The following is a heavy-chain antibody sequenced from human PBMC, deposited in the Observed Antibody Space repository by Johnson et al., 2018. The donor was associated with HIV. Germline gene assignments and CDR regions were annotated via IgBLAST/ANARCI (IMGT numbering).Heavy chain of an antibody. CDR1: GFTFRAYG. CDR3: AKSYYEEERPMGVDAFDI. V-gene: IGHV3-30*18. Sequence: QMQLVESGGGVVQPGTSLRLSCAASGFTFRAYGMHWVRQAPGKGLEWLTLMSYDGSKKYYADSVKGRFTLSRDNSKNTLYLQMNSLRAEDTAVYYCAKSYYEEERPMGVDAFDIWGQGTMVTVSS. CDR2: MSYDGSKK. J-gene: IGHJ3*02. D-gene: IGHD1-26*01.